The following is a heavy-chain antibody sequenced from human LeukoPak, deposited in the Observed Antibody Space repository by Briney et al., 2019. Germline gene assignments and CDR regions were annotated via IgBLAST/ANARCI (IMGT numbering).Heavy chain of an antibody. V-gene: IGHV4-39*01. CDR3: ARHPPHEDGDKRGFDF. D-gene: IGHD5-24*01. CDR1: GGSISSRNYC. J-gene: IGHJ4*02. CDR2: ICHSGST. Sequence: SETLSLTCTVSGGSISSRNYCWGWFRQSPGKGLEWIAYICHSGSTYYNPSLKSQVTISVDTSKSHLSLMLTSVSAADTAVYHCARHPPHEDGDKRGFDFWGQGTLVTVSS.